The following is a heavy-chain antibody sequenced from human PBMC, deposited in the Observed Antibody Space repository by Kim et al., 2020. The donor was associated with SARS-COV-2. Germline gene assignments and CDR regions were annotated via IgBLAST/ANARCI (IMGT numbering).Heavy chain of an antibody. CDR1: GGSFSGYY. V-gene: IGHV4-34*01. D-gene: IGHD3-22*01. CDR3: ARGYYDSSGYWLKNYGMDV. CDR2: INHSGST. Sequence: SETLSLTCAVYGGSFSGYYWSWIRQPPGKGLEWIGEINHSGSTNYNPSLKSRVTISVDTSKNQFSLKLSSVTAADTAVYYCARGYYDSSGYWLKNYGMDVWGQGTTVTVSS. J-gene: IGHJ6*02.